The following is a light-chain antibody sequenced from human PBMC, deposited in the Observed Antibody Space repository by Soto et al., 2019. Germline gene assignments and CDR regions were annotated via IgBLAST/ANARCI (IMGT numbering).Light chain of an antibody. CDR3: QQYDNLLPIT. CDR1: QDIAKN. CDR2: DAS. V-gene: IGKV1-33*01. J-gene: IGKJ5*01. Sequence: IQMTQSPSSLSASVGDRVTITCQASQDIAKNLNWYQQKPGKAPKLPIYDASSLQTGVPSRFSGSGSATHFTFTISSLQSEDIATYYCQQYDNLLPITFGQGTRLAIK.